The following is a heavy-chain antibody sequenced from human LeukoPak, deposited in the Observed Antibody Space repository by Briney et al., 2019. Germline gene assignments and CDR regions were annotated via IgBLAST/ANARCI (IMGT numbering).Heavy chain of an antibody. J-gene: IGHJ4*02. D-gene: IGHD3-22*01. CDR1: GFTFSSYA. CDR2: ISGSGGST. CDR3: AKDVSYYDSSGYPLDY. Sequence: GGSLRLTCAASGFTFSSYAMSWVRQAPGKGLEWVSGISGSGGSTYYADSVKGRFTISRDNSKNTLYLQMNSLRAEDTAVYYCAKDVSYYDSSGYPLDYWGQGTLVTVSS. V-gene: IGHV3-23*01.